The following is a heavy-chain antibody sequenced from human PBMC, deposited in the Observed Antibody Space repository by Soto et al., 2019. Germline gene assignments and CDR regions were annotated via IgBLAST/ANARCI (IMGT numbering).Heavy chain of an antibody. Sequence: ASVKVSCKASGGTFSSYAISWVRQAPGQGLEWMGGIIPIFGTANYARKFQGRVTITADESTSTAYMELSSLRFEDTAVYYCARDTQIFGVAYRRGYYYYYGMDVWGQGTTVTVSS. CDR2: IIPIFGTA. J-gene: IGHJ6*02. CDR3: ARDTQIFGVAYRRGYYYYYGMDV. V-gene: IGHV1-69*13. CDR1: GGTFSSYA. D-gene: IGHD3-3*01.